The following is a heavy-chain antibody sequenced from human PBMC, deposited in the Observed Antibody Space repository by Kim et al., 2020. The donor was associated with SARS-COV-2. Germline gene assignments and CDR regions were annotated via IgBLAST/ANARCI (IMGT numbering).Heavy chain of an antibody. CDR3: ARVDLAYYYYYYGMDV. J-gene: IGHJ6*02. V-gene: IGHV1-3*01. CDR2: FNAGNGNT. CDR1: GYTFTSYA. Sequence: ASVKVSCKASGYTFTSYAMHWVRQAPVQRLEWMGWFNAGNGNTKYSQKFQGRVTITRDTSASTAYMELSSLRSEDTAVYYCARVDLAYYYYYYGMDVWGQGTTVTVSS.